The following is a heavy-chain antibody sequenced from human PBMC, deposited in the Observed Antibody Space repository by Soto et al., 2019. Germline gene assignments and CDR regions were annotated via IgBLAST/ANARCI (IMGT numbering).Heavy chain of an antibody. Sequence: SSETKCLTCIVAGDYVSSGCDYWSWIRQPPGKGLEWIGHVYFSGSTNYIPSLKSRLTMSVDTAKNQFSLKLNSVTAADTAVYYCARIPVDTYMIYWSDPWGQGTQVTVSS. CDR2: VYFSGST. CDR1: GDYVSSGCDY. D-gene: IGHD3-16*01. J-gene: IGHJ5*02. CDR3: ARIPVDTYMIYWSDP. V-gene: IGHV4-61*01.